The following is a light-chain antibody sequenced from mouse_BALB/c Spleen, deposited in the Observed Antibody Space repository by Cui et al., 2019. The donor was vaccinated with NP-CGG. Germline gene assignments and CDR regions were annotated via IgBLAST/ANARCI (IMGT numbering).Light chain of an antibody. V-gene: IGLV1*01. Sequence: QSLVPQASAPTPSPGATVTPTCPSSTGAVTTTNYANWVQEKPDHLLPGLIGGTNNRAPGVPARFSGSLIGDKAARTITGAQTEDEAIYFCALWYSNHWGFGGGTKLTVL. CDR1: TGAVTTTNY. J-gene: IGLJ1*01. CDR3: ALWYSNHWG. CDR2: GTN.